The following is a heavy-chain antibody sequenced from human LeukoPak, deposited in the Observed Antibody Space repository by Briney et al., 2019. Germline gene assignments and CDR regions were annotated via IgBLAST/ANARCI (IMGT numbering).Heavy chain of an antibody. CDR2: IYYSGST. CDR3: ARHRQREGDFDY. J-gene: IGHJ4*02. D-gene: IGHD1-26*01. V-gene: IGHV4-39*01. CDR1: GGSISSSSYY. Sequence: SETLSLTCTDSGGSISSSSYYWGWIRQPPGKGVEWVGSIYYSGSTYYNPSLKSRVTISVDTSKPQFSLKLSSVTAADTAMYYCARHRQREGDFDYWGQGTLVTVSS.